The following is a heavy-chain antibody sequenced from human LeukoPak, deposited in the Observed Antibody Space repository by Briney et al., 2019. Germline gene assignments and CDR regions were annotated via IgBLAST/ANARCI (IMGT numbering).Heavy chain of an antibody. CDR1: GFTFRSNG. CDR2: ISGSGGST. CDR3: VRASSGWYYFDY. Sequence: GGSLRLSCAASGFTFRSNGMSWVRQAPGKGLEWVSAISGSGGSTYYADSVKGRFTISRDNAKNTLYLQMNSLRAEDTAVYYCVRASSGWYYFDYWGQGTLVTVSS. J-gene: IGHJ4*02. V-gene: IGHV3-23*01. D-gene: IGHD6-19*01.